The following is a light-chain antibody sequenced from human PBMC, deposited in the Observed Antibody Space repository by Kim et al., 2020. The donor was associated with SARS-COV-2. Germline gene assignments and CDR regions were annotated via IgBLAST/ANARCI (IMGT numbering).Light chain of an antibody. V-gene: IGKV3-15*01. CDR1: QSVSSN. CDR2: GAS. CDR3: PQYNNWPYT. J-gene: IGKJ2*01. Sequence: EIVMTQSPATLSVSPGERATLSCRASQSVSSNLAWYQQKPGQAPRLVIYGASSRATDIPARFSGLGSGTAFTLSISSLQSEDFALYYCPQYNNWPYTFGQGTKLEI.